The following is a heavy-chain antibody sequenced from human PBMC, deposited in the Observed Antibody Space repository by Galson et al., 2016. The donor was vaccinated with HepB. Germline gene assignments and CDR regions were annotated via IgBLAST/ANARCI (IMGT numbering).Heavy chain of an antibody. V-gene: IGHV3-23*01. J-gene: IGHJ3*01. CDR3: AKDLWDSFSPGAFDV. D-gene: IGHD1-26*01. CDR1: GFTFSSYS. Sequence: SLRLSCAASGFTFSSYSMSWVRQAPGKGLEWVSVISASGNSKFTVDAVRGRLSVSRDNTNNTLFLQMDRLRGEDTAVYYCAKDLWDSFSPGAFDVWGQGTTVTVSS. CDR2: ISASGNSK.